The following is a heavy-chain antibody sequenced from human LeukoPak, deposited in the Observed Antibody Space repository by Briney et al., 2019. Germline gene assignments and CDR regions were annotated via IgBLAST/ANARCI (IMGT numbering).Heavy chain of an antibody. Sequence: GASVKVSCKASGYTFTSYDINWVRQATGQGLEWMGWMNPNSGNTGYAQKFQGRVTMTRNTSISTAYMELNSLRAEDTAVYYCANPYGDYHGTLDYWGQGTLVTVSS. CDR2: MNPNSGNT. CDR3: ANPYGDYHGTLDY. J-gene: IGHJ4*02. CDR1: GYTFTSYD. V-gene: IGHV1-8*01. D-gene: IGHD4-17*01.